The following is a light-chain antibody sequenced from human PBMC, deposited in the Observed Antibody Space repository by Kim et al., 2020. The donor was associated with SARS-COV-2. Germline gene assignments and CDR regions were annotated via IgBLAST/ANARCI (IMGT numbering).Light chain of an antibody. CDR3: AAWDDSRTVL. Sequence: ELTQPPSASGTPGQRVTISCSGSISNIGTNTVNWYQQLPGTAPKLLIYSNNQRPSGVPDRFSGSKSGTSASLAICGLQSDDEADYYCAAWDDSRTVLFGGGTKLTVL. V-gene: IGLV1-44*01. J-gene: IGLJ2*01. CDR1: ISNIGTNT. CDR2: SNN.